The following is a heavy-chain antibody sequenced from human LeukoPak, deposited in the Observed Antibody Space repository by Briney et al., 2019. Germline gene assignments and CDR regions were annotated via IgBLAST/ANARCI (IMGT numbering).Heavy chain of an antibody. CDR1: GGSFSGYY. CDR2: INHSGST. Sequence: PSETLSLTCAVYGGSFSGYYWSWIRQPPGKRLEWIGEINHSGSTNYNPSLKSRVTISVDTSKNQFSLKLSSVTAADTAVYYCARGARGYSGYDFDYWGQGTLVTVSS. D-gene: IGHD5-12*01. CDR3: ARGARGYSGYDFDY. J-gene: IGHJ4*02. V-gene: IGHV4-34*01.